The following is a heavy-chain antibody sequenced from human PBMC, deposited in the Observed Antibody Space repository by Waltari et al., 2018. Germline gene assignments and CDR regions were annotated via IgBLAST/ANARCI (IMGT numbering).Heavy chain of an antibody. V-gene: IGHV3-23*01. D-gene: IGHD2-2*01. CDR1: GFTFRTYA. CDR3: AKSLQPGAIGLYGMDV. Sequence: EVQLLESGGGLVQPGGSLRLSCAASGFTFRTYAMSWVRQAPGKGVQWVSAISGSGGDTYYTDAARGRLTISRDNSKNTLFLQMNGLRADDTAIYFCAKSLQPGAIGLYGMDVWGQGTTVTVSS. J-gene: IGHJ6*02. CDR2: ISGSGGDT.